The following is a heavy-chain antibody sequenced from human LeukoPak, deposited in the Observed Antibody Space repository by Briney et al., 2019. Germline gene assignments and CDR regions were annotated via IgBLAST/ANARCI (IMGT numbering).Heavy chain of an antibody. J-gene: IGHJ4*02. V-gene: IGHV3-30*02. D-gene: IGHD1-1*01. CDR3: AKDTTSAYGFDY. Sequence: GGSLRLSCAASGFTFSSYGMYWVRRAPGKGLEWVAFIRYDGSNKYYADSVKGRFTISRDNSKNTLYLQMNSLRAEDTAVYYCAKDTTSAYGFDYWGQGTLVTVSS. CDR1: GFTFSSYG. CDR2: IRYDGSNK.